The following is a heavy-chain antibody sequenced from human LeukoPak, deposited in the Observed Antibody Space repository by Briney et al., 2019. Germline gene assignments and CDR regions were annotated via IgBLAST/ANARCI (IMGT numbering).Heavy chain of an antibody. CDR1: GGSISSYY. J-gene: IGHJ3*02. Sequence: PSETLSLTCTVSGGSISSYYWSWIRQPPGKGLEWIGYIYYSGSTNYNPSLKSRVTISVDTSKNQFSLKLSSVTAADTAVYYCARDPRSTDAFDIWGQGTMVTISS. D-gene: IGHD2-2*01. CDR2: IYYSGST. CDR3: ARDPRSTDAFDI. V-gene: IGHV4-59*12.